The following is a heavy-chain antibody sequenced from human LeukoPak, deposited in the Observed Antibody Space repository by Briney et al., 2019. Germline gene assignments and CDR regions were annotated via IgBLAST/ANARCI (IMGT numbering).Heavy chain of an antibody. V-gene: IGHV4-4*07. CDR2: IYTSGST. Sequence: SETLSLTCTVSGGSISNYYWNWIRQPAGKELEWIGRIYTSGSTNYNPSLKSRVTMSVDTSKNQFALKLNSVTAADTAVYYCARSYYGSGSYNFDYWGQGTLVTVSS. D-gene: IGHD3-10*01. CDR1: GGSISNYY. J-gene: IGHJ4*02. CDR3: ARSYYGSGSYNFDY.